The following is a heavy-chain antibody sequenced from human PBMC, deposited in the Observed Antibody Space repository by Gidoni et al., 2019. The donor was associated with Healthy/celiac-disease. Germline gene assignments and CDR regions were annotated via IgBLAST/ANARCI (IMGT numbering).Heavy chain of an antibody. Sequence: EVQLVASGGGLVQPRGSLRLSCAASGFTFSSYSMNWVRQAPGKGLEWVSYISSSSSTIYYADSVKGRFTISRDNAKNSLYLQMNSLRDEDTAVYYCARDARQNSGWYYYYGMDVWGQGTTVTVSS. V-gene: IGHV3-48*02. CDR2: ISSSSSTI. CDR1: GFTFSSYS. CDR3: ARDARQNSGWYYYYGMDV. J-gene: IGHJ6*02. D-gene: IGHD6-19*01.